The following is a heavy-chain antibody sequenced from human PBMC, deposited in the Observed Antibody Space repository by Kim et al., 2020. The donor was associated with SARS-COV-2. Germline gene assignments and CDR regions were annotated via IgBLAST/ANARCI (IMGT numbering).Heavy chain of an antibody. V-gene: IGHV4-59*01. CDR3: AGVPYYDILTGTPGFTAEFAFDI. D-gene: IGHD3-9*01. J-gene: IGHJ3*02. CDR1: GGSISSYY. CDR2: IYYSGST. Sequence: SETLSLTCTVSGGSISSYYWSWIRQPPGKGLEWIGYIYYSGSTNYNPSLKSRVTISVDTSKNQFSLKLSSVTAADTAVYYCAGVPYYDILTGTPGFTAEFAFDIWGQGTMVTVSS.